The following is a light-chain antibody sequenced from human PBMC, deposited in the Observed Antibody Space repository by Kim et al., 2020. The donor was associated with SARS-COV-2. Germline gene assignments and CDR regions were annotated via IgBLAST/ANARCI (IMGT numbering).Light chain of an antibody. J-gene: IGKJ4*01. Sequence: AAIGDRVTITCRASQGIGNYLAWYQQKPGKAPKLLIYAASTLESGVPSRFSGSGSGTDFTLTISSLQPEDFATFYCQHLNPDALTFGGGTKVDIK. CDR2: AAS. CDR1: QGIGNY. V-gene: IGKV1-9*01. CDR3: QHLNPDALT.